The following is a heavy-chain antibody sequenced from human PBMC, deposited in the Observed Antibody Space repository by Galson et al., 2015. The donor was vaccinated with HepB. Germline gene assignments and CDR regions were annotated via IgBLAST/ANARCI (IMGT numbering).Heavy chain of an antibody. CDR3: ARDIYYDSSGYYYFHYFDY. CDR2: INSYSNII. V-gene: IGHV3-48*01. Sequence: SLRLSCAASGFTFSSYSMNWVRQAPGKGLEWAPYINSYSNIIYYADSVKGRFTISRDNAKNSLYLQMNSLRAEDTAVYYCARDIYYDSSGYYYFHYFDYWGQGTLVTVSS. J-gene: IGHJ4*02. CDR1: GFTFSSYS. D-gene: IGHD3-22*01.